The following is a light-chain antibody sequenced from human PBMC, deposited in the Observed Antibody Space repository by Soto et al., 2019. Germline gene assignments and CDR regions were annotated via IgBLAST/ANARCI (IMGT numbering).Light chain of an antibody. CDR2: GAS. J-gene: IGKJ4*01. Sequence: DIQMTQSPSSVSASVGDRVTITCRASQDISTWLAWYQQKPGKAPKLLIHGASTLQSGVPSRFSGSGSGTDFRFTISRLQPEDFATYYSQQANTVPLTFSGGTMVEVK. V-gene: IGKV1-12*01. CDR1: QDISTW. CDR3: QQANTVPLT.